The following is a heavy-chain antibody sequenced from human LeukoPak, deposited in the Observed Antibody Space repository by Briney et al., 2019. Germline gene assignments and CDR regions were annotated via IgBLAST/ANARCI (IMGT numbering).Heavy chain of an antibody. CDR1: GGSISSYY. V-gene: IGHV4-39*01. D-gene: IGHD3-9*01. CDR2: IYYSGST. CDR3: AISDIFTTFDY. J-gene: IGHJ4*02. Sequence: SETLSLTCTVSGGSISSYYWGWIRQPPGKGLEWIGSIYYSGSTYYNPSLKSRVTISVDTSKNQFSLKLSSVTAADTAVYYCAISDIFTTFDYWGQGTLVTVSS.